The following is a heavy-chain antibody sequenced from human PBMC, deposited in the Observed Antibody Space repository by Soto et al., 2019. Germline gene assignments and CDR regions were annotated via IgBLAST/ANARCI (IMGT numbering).Heavy chain of an antibody. CDR2: ISSSSSYI. J-gene: IGHJ4*01. Sequence: EVQLVESGGGLVKPGGSLRLSCAASGFTFSSYSMNWVRQAPGKGLEWVSSISSSSSYIDYADSVKGRFTLSRDNAKTSLYLQMNSLSAEDTAVYYCARDRDYGDYLGQGTLVTVSS. V-gene: IGHV3-21*01. CDR1: GFTFSSYS. CDR3: ARDRDYGDY.